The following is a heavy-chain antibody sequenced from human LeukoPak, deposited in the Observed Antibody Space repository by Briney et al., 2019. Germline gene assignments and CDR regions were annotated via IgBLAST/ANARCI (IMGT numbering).Heavy chain of an antibody. CDR2: ISSSGTTI. CDR3: ARWDSSGCLDY. V-gene: IGHV3-11*01. D-gene: IGHD3-22*01. Sequence: GGSLRLSCAASGLTFSDYYMSWIRQAPGKGLEWVSYISSSGTTIYYADSVKGRFTISRDNAKNSLYLQMNSLRAEDTAVYFCARWDSSGCLDYCGQGTLVTVSS. CDR1: GLTFSDYY. J-gene: IGHJ4*02.